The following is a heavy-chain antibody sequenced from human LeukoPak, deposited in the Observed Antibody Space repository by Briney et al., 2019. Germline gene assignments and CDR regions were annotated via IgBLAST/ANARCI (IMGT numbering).Heavy chain of an antibody. J-gene: IGHJ3*02. V-gene: IGHV3-52*01. Sequence: GGSLRLSCAASGFTFSSSWMHWVCQAPEKGLEWVAYIKCDGSEKCYVDSVKGRLTISRDNAKNSLYLQVNSLRAEDMTVYYCVRGVGSSSSCYVRAFDIWGQGTMDTVSS. CDR2: IKCDGSEK. D-gene: IGHD2-2*01. CDR3: VRGVGSSSSCYVRAFDI. CDR1: GFTFSSSW.